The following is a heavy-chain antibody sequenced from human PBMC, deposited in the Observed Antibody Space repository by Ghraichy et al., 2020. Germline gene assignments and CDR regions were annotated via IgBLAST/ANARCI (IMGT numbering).Heavy chain of an antibody. CDR1: GGSISSYY. D-gene: IGHD1-1*01. V-gene: IGHV4-59*01. Sequence: LSLTCTVSGGSISSYYWSWIRQPPGKGLEWIGYIYYSGSTNYNPSLKSRVTISVDTSKNQFSLKLSSVTAADTAVYYCAREGANWKADLDAFDIWGQGTMVTVSS. CDR2: IYYSGST. J-gene: IGHJ3*02. CDR3: AREGANWKADLDAFDI.